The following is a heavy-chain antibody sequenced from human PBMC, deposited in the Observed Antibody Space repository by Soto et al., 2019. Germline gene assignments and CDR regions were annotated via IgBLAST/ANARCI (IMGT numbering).Heavy chain of an antibody. CDR2: IYYSGST. D-gene: IGHD3-3*01. Sequence: SETLSLACTFSGGSISSYYWSWIRQPPGKGLEWIGYIYYSGSTNYNPSLKSRVTISVDTSKNQFSLKLSSVTAADTAVYYCARSPSFTYFFFWSGYPEYFFAYWGQRTPVIVSS. CDR1: GGSISSYY. CDR3: ARSPSFTYFFFWSGYPEYFFAY. J-gene: IGHJ4*02. V-gene: IGHV4-59*01.